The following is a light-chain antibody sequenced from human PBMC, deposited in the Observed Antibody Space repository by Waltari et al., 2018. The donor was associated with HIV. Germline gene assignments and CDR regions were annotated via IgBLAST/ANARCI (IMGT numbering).Light chain of an antibody. V-gene: IGLV3-25*03. CDR1: ALPTQY. J-gene: IGLJ2*01. Sequence: YELTQPPSVSVSPGQTAAIPCSGDALPTQYSFWYQQRPGQAPGMVIFKDTQRASGIPERFSGSSSGTTVTLTISGVQTEDEADYYCQSVDAGGTQVVFGGGTKLSVL. CDR2: KDT. CDR3: QSVDAGGTQVV.